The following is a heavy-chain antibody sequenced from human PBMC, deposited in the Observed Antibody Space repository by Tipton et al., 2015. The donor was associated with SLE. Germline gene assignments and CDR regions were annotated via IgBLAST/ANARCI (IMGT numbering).Heavy chain of an antibody. CDR3: ARDGARDVVVPNVGGFNWYFDV. V-gene: IGHV3-30*03. D-gene: IGHD2-21*01. CDR2: ISDDGSDT. CDR1: GFTFA. Sequence: SLRLSCAGSGFTFAMHWVRQAPGKGLEWVAVISDDGSDTYYADSVKGRFTISRDNSKNTLNLQMNSLRVEDTAVYYRARDGARDVVVPNVGGFNWYFDVWGRGTLVTVSS. J-gene: IGHJ2*01.